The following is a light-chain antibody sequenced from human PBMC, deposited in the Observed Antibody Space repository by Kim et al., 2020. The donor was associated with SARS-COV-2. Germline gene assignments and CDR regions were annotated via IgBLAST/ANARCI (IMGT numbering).Light chain of an antibody. CDR2: EDN. J-gene: IGLJ3*02. Sequence: GKTVSISCTRNRADIATYDGHWCQQRPGSYPTTLISEDNRRPSGVPDRFSGSIDISSNSASLTISGLRTEDEAVYYCQTYDGTSEVFGGGTQLTVL. V-gene: IGLV6-57*01. CDR1: RADIATYD. CDR3: QTYDGTSEV.